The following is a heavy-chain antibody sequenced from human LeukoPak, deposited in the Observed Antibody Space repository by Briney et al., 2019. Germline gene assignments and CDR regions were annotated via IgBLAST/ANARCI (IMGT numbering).Heavy chain of an antibody. CDR2: ISGSGGST. J-gene: IGHJ4*02. CDR3: AKDRPNYGEFDY. Sequence: PGGSLRLSCAAPGFTFSSYALSWVRQAPGKGLEWVSAISGSGGSTYYADSVKGRFTISRDNSKNTLYLQMNSLRAEDTAVYYCAKDRPNYGEFDYWGQGTLVTVSS. D-gene: IGHD4-17*01. V-gene: IGHV3-23*01. CDR1: GFTFSSYA.